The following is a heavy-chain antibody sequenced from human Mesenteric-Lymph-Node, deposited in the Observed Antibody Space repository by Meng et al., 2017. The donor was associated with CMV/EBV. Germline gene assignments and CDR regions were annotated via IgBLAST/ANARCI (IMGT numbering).Heavy chain of an antibody. D-gene: IGHD4-11*01. CDR1: GDSVRFYY. CDR3: ARDLTTGWFDP. J-gene: IGHJ5*02. V-gene: IGHV4-59*02. Sequence: SETLSLTCTVSGDSVRFYYWSWLRQPPGKGLEWLGYVYSSGSTTYSPSLKSPVTISIDTSKNQFSLKLSSVTAADTAVYYCARDLTTGWFDPWGQGTLVTVSS. CDR2: VYSSGST.